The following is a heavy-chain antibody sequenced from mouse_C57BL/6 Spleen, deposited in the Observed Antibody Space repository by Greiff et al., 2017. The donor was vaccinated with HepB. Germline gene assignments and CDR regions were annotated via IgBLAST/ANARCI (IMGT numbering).Heavy chain of an antibody. Sequence: VKLQQPGAELVMPGASVKLSCKASGYTFTSYWMHWVKQRPGQGLEWIGEIDPSDSYTNYNQKFKGKSTLTVDKSSSTAYMQLSSLTSEDSAVYYCARDYGSSYGRYYAMDYWGQGTSVTVSS. CDR2: IDPSDSYT. CDR3: ARDYGSSYGRYYAMDY. J-gene: IGHJ4*01. CDR1: GYTFTSYW. D-gene: IGHD1-1*01. V-gene: IGHV1-69*01.